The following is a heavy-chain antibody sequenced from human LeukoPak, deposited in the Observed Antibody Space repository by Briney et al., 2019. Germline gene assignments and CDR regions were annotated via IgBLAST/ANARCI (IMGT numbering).Heavy chain of an antibody. Sequence: SETLSLTCTVSGDSISSYYWSWIRQPPGKGLEWIGYIYYSGSTKYNPSLKSRVTISVDTSKNQFSLKLSSVSAADTAVYYCARDRQATTAYDAFDIWGRGTMVTVSS. V-gene: IGHV4-59*01. CDR1: GDSISSYY. J-gene: IGHJ3*02. D-gene: IGHD4-17*01. CDR3: ARDRQATTAYDAFDI. CDR2: IYYSGST.